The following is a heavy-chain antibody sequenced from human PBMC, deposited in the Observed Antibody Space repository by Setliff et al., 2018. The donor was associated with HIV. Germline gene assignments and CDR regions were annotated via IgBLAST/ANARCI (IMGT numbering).Heavy chain of an antibody. V-gene: IGHV3-30*02. Sequence: HPGGSLRLSCAASRFTFSDYTMHWVRQAPGKGLEWVAFIRYDDTYKYYADSVKGRFTISRDNSKNTLYLQMNSLRAEDTAVYYCTKNLYRSPWSPLDYWGQGTLVTVPS. D-gene: IGHD6-19*01. CDR3: TKNLYRSPWSPLDY. CDR2: IRYDDTYK. J-gene: IGHJ4*02. CDR1: RFTFSDYT.